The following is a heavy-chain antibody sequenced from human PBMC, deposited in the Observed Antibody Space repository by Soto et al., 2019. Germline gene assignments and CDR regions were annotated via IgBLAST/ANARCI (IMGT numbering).Heavy chain of an antibody. J-gene: IGHJ3*02. CDR1: GYSFTSYW. Sequence: GESLKISCKASGYSFTSYWISWVRQMPGKGLEWMGRIDPSDSYANYSPSFQGHVTISADKSINTAYLQWSSLKASDTAMYYCARRFRDGYNLDAFDIWGQGTMVTVSS. CDR2: IDPSDSYA. V-gene: IGHV5-10-1*01. D-gene: IGHD5-12*01. CDR3: ARRFRDGYNLDAFDI.